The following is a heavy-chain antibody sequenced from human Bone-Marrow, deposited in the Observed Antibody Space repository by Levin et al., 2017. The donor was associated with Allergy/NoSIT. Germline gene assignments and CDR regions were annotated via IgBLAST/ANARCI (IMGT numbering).Heavy chain of an antibody. Sequence: SQTLSLTCTVSGGSIRTGGYYWNWIRQPPGKGLEWIGSFYDSDSGSTHYNPSLKSRVTISVDTSKTHLSLNLNSVTAADTAVYYCARHYLAVRAFDPWGQGVLVTVSS. D-gene: IGHD3-10*01. CDR3: ARHYLAVRAFDP. CDR2: FYDSDSGST. CDR1: GGSIRTGGYY. V-gene: IGHV4-39*01. J-gene: IGHJ5*02.